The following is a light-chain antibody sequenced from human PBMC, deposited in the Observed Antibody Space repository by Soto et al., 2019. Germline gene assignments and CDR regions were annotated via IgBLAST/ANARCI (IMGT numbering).Light chain of an antibody. V-gene: IGKV1-5*03. CDR3: QQYDNWPQT. J-gene: IGKJ1*01. Sequence: DIQMTQSPSTLSASVGDRVTVTCRASQSISTSLAWYQQKPGKAPKLLIYKASSLESGVPSRFSGSGSGTEFTLTVSSLQSEDFAVYYCQQYDNWPQTFGQGTKVEI. CDR1: QSISTS. CDR2: KAS.